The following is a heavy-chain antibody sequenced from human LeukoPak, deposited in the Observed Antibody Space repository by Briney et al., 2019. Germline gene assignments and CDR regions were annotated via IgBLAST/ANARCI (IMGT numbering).Heavy chain of an antibody. Sequence: PGGSLRLSCAASGFTFSHYGMHWVRQAPGKGLEWVAVIGHDGSNKYYTDSVKGRFSISRDNSRNTQYLEMNSLRVEDTAVYYCAKDAQRGFDYSNSLDYWGQGTLVTVSS. V-gene: IGHV3-33*06. CDR2: IGHDGSNK. J-gene: IGHJ4*02. CDR1: GFTFSHYG. CDR3: AKDAQRGFDYSNSLDY. D-gene: IGHD4-11*01.